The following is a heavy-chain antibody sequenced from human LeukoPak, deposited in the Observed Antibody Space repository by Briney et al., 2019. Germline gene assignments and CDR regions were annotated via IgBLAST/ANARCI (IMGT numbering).Heavy chain of an antibody. CDR2: ISSSSSTI. CDR3: ARDPPSIAARRSAYYYYYYMDV. V-gene: IGHV3-48*01. J-gene: IGHJ6*03. D-gene: IGHD6-6*01. Sequence: GGSLRLSCAASGFTFSSYSMNWVRQAPGKGLEWVSYISSSSSTIYYADSVKGRFTISRDNAKNSLYLQMNSLRAEDTAVYYCARDPPSIAARRSAYYYYYYMDVWGKGTTVTVSS. CDR1: GFTFSSYS.